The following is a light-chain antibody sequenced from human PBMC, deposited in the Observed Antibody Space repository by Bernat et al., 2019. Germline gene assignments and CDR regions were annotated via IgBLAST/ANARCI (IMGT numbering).Light chain of an antibody. J-gene: IGKJ1*01. CDR2: DTS. CDR1: RSVSNN. V-gene: IGKV3-15*01. Sequence: IVMTQSPATLSVSPGERATLSCRASRSVSNNLAWYQQKPGQGPRLLIFDTSTRATGIPARFSGSGSGTEFTLTISSLQSEDFAVYYCQQYKAFGQGTKVEIK. CDR3: QQYKA.